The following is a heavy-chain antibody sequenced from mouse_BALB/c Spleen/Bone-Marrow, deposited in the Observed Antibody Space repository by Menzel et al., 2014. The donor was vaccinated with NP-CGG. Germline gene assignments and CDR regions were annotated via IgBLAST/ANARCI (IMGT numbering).Heavy chain of an antibody. J-gene: IGHJ2*01. CDR1: GFTFSSYA. CDR2: ISSGGSYT. V-gene: IGHV5-9-3*01. D-gene: IGHD1-1*01. CDR3: ARHITTVVADY. Sequence: EVKLVESGGGLVKPGGSLKLSCAASGFTFSSYAMSWVRQTPEKRLEWVATISSGGSYTYYPDSVKGRFTNSRDNAKNTLYLQMSSLRSEDTAMYYCARHITTVVADYWGQGTTLTVSS.